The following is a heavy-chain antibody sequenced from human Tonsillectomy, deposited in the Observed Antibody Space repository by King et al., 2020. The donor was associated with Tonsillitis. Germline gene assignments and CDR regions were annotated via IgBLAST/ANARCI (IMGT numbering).Heavy chain of an antibody. J-gene: IGHJ6*02. CDR2: MSWNRGNI. Sequence: VQLVESGGGLVQPGRSLRLSCAASGFSFDDYALHWVRQAPGKGLEWVAGMSWNRGNIAYADSVRGRFTISRDNAKHFLFLQINSLTTEDTGLYYCVKEFVGDCMPTYGMDVWGQGTTVIVSS. V-gene: IGHV3-9*01. D-gene: IGHD2-21*01. CDR3: VKEFVGDCMPTYGMDV. CDR1: GFSFDDYA.